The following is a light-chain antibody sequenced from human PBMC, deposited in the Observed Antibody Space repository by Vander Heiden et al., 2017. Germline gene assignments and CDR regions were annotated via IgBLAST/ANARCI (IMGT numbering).Light chain of an antibody. CDR3: AAWDDSLSGRV. CDR2: RNN. Sequence: QSVLPPPPPASGTPAHMVTISFSGSSSNIGSHYVFWYQQLPGTAPQLLIYRNNQRPSGVPDRFSGSKSGTSASLAISGLRSEDEADYYCAAWDDSLSGRVFGGGTKLTVL. V-gene: IGLV1-47*01. CDR1: SSNIGSHY. J-gene: IGLJ3*02.